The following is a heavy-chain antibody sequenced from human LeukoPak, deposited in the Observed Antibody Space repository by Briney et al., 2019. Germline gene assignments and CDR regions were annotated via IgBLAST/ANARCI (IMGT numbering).Heavy chain of an antibody. CDR1: GFTFSSYS. CDR2: ISGSGGST. Sequence: GGSLRLSCAASGFTFSSYSMNWVRQAPGKGLEWVSAISGSGGSTYYADSVKGRFTISRDNSKNTLYLQMNSLRAEDTAVYYCARRTVTRDWYFDLWGRGTLVTVSS. D-gene: IGHD4-17*01. J-gene: IGHJ2*01. CDR3: ARRTVTRDWYFDL. V-gene: IGHV3-23*01.